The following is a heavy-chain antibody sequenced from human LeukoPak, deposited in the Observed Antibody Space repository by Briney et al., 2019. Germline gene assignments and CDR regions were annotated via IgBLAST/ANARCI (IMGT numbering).Heavy chain of an antibody. D-gene: IGHD2-2*01. CDR1: GGSFSGYY. Sequence: PSETLSLTCAVYGGSFSGYYWSWIRQPPGKGLEWIGEINHSGSTNYNPSLKSRATISVDTSKNQFSLKLSSVTAADTAVYYCARETGYCSSTSCYPFTIFGGPFDYWGQGTLVTVSS. V-gene: IGHV4-34*01. CDR3: ARETGYCSSTSCYPFTIFGGPFDY. CDR2: INHSGST. J-gene: IGHJ4*02.